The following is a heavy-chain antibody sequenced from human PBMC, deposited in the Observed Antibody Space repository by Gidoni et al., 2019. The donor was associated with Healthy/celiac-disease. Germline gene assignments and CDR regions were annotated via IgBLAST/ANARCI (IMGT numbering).Heavy chain of an antibody. V-gene: IGHV4-34*01. Sequence: QVQLQQWGAGLLKPSETLSLTCAVYGGSFSGYYWSWIRQPPGKGLEWIGEINHSGSTNYNPSLKSRVTISVDTSKNQFSLKLSSVTAADTAVYYCARGDSSSWYRGNWFDPWGQGTLVTVSS. CDR2: INHSGST. CDR3: ARGDSSSWYRGNWFDP. D-gene: IGHD6-13*01. CDR1: GGSFSGYY. J-gene: IGHJ5*02.